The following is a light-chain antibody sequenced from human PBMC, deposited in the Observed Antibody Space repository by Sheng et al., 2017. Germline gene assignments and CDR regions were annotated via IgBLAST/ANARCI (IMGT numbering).Light chain of an antibody. Sequence: EIVLTQSPATLSLSPGERATLSCRASQSVSSYLAWYQQKPGQAPRLLIYDASNRATGIPARFSASGSGTDFTLTISSLEPEDFAVYYCQQRSSWVSFGGGTKVEIK. CDR1: QSVSSY. CDR3: QQRSSWVS. V-gene: IGKV3-11*01. CDR2: DAS. J-gene: IGKJ4*01.